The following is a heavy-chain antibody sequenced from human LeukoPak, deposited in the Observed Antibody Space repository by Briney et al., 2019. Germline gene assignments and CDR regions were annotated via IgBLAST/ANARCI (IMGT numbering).Heavy chain of an antibody. CDR2: INPNSGGT. CDR1: GYTFSSYY. J-gene: IGHJ5*02. CDR3: ASLLSAVAGRP. D-gene: IGHD6-19*01. V-gene: IGHV1-2*02. Sequence: ASVKVSCKASGYTFSSYYMHWVRLAPGQGLEWMGWINPNSGGTNYAQKFQGRVTMTRDTSISTAYMELSRLGSDDTAVYYCASLLSAVAGRPWGQGTLVTVSS.